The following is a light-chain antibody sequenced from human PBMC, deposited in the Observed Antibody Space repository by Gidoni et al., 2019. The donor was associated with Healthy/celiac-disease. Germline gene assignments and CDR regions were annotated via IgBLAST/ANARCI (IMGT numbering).Light chain of an antibody. CDR1: SSDVGGYNY. J-gene: IGLJ1*01. CDR2: DVS. CDR3: SSSLRGTTYV. Sequence: QSALTQPASVSGSPGQSITISCTGTSSDVGGYNYVSWYQQHPGKAPKVMIYDVSHRPSGVSNRFSGSKSGNTASLTISGLQAEDEADYYCSSSLRGTTYVFGTGTKVXVX. V-gene: IGLV2-14*03.